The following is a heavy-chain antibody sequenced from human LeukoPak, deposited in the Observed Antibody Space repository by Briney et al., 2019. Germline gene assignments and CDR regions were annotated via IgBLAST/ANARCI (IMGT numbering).Heavy chain of an antibody. CDR2: IRYDGSNK. V-gene: IGHV3-30*02. CDR3: ANLGSMVRGVDYYYMDV. Sequence: GGSLRLSCAASGFTFSSYGMHWVRQAPGKGLEWVAFIRYDGSNKYYADSVKGRFTISRDNSKNPLYLQMNSLRAEDTAVYYCANLGSMVRGVDYYYMDVWGKGTTVTISS. CDR1: GFTFSSYG. J-gene: IGHJ6*03. D-gene: IGHD3-10*01.